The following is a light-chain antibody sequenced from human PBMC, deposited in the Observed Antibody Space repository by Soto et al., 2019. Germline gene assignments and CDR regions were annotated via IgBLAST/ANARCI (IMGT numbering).Light chain of an antibody. CDR2: GAS. CDR3: QQRSNWIT. Sequence: ETVLTQPPGTLSFSPGEGANLPCRASQSVSRNNLVWYQQRPGQPPRLLIYGASSRATGIPDRFSGSGSGTDFTLTISSLEPEDFAIYYCQQRSNWITFGQRTRLEIK. CDR1: QSVSRNN. V-gene: IGKV3D-20*02. J-gene: IGKJ5*01.